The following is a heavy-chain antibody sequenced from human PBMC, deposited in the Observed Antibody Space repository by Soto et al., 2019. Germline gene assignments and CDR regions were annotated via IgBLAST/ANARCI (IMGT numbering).Heavy chain of an antibody. CDR3: AKDRVGAALDGMDV. CDR1: GFTFSSYG. V-gene: IGHV3-30*18. J-gene: IGHJ6*02. D-gene: IGHD3-16*01. Sequence: QVQLVESGGGVVQPGRSLRLSCAASGFTFSSYGMHWVRQAPGKGLAWVAVISYDGSNKYYADSVKGRFTISRDNSKNTLYLQMNSLRAEDTAVYYCAKDRVGAALDGMDVWGQGTTVTVSS. CDR2: ISYDGSNK.